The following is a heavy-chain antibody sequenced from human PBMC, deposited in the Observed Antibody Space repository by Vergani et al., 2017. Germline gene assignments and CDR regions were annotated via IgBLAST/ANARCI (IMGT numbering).Heavy chain of an antibody. D-gene: IGHD3-10*01. CDR2: IYSGDET. CDR3: ARGNYYGSWTCVDP. CDR1: GSTVSGNY. Sequence: ELQLVESGGGLVQPGGSLRLFCAASGSTVSGNYMTWVRQAPGKRLEWVSHIYSGDETYYADCVKGPVTISRDTSKNTLHLQINNLRVEDTAVYYCARGNYYGSWTCVDPWGQGTLVTVSS. J-gene: IGHJ5*02. V-gene: IGHV3-66*02.